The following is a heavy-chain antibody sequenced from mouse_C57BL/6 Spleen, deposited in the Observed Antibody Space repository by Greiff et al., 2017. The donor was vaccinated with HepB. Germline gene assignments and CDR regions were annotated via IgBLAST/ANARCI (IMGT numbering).Heavy chain of an antibody. CDR3: ARHYGNSWFAY. Sequence: EVMLVESGGDLVKPGGSLKLSCAASGFTFSSYGMSWVRQTPDKRLEWVATISSGGSYTYYPDSVKGRFTISRDNAKNTLYLQMSSLKSEDTAMYYCARHYGNSWFAYWGQGTLVTVSA. J-gene: IGHJ3*01. V-gene: IGHV5-6*01. CDR2: ISSGGSYT. D-gene: IGHD2-1*01. CDR1: GFTFSSYG.